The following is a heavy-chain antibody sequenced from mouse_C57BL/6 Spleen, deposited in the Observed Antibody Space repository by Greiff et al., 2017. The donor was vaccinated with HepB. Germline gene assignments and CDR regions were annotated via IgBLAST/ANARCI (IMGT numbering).Heavy chain of an antibody. Sequence: DVQLQESGPELVKPGASVKIPCKASGYTFTDYNMDWVKQSHGKSLEWIGDINPNNGGTIYNQKFKGKATLTVDKSSSTAYMELRSLTSEDTAVYYCARLQLRPHYYAMDYWGQGTSVTVSS. J-gene: IGHJ4*01. D-gene: IGHD3-2*02. CDR1: GYTFTDYN. V-gene: IGHV1-18*01. CDR3: ARLQLRPHYYAMDY. CDR2: INPNNGGT.